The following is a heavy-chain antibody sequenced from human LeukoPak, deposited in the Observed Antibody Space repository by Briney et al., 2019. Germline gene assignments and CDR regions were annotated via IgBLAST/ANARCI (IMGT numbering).Heavy chain of an antibody. Sequence: SETLSLTCTVSGGSISNYYWSWIRQPPGKGPEWIGYIYYTGSTNYNPSLKSRVTISVDTSKNQFSLKLSSVTAADTAVYYCARVGSYYGSVNYWGQGTLVTVSS. CDR3: ARVGSYYGSVNY. CDR1: GGSISNYY. J-gene: IGHJ4*02. D-gene: IGHD3-10*01. V-gene: IGHV4-59*01. CDR2: IYYTGST.